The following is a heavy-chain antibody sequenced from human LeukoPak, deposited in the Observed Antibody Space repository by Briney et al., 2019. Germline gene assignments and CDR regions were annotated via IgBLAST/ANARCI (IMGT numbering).Heavy chain of an antibody. V-gene: IGHV4-31*03. CDR1: GGSISSGGYY. CDR2: IYYSGST. J-gene: IGHJ3*02. D-gene: IGHD2-21*01. Sequence: SETLSLTCTVSGGSISSGGYYWSWIRQHPGKGLEWIGYIYYSGSTYYNPSLKSRVTISVDTSKNQFSLKLSSVTAADTAVYYCARSPTPYCGGDWYLKGAFDIWGQGTMVTGSS. CDR3: ARSPTPYCGGDWYLKGAFDI.